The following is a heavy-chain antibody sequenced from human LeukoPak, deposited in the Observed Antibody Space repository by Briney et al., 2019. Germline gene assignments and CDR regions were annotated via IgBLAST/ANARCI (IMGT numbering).Heavy chain of an antibody. CDR2: INEDGSER. CDR3: ATASPYCSGDYCRLRFDY. V-gene: IGHV3-7*03. CDR1: GFTFSNYW. J-gene: IGHJ4*02. Sequence: GGSLKLSCAASGFTFSNYWMNRVRQAPGKGLEWVATINEDGSERYYMDSMKGRFTISRDNGDNSLYLQMNSLRAEDAAVYYCATASPYCSGDYCRLRFDYWGQGTLVTVSS. D-gene: IGHD3-22*01.